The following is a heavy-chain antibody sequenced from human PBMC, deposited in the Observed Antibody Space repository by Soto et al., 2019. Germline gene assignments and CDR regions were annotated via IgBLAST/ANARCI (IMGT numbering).Heavy chain of an antibody. V-gene: IGHV4-59*08. Sequence: QVQLQESGPGLVKPSETLSLTCTVSGGSIGSYYWSWIRQPPGKGLEWIGYIYYSGSTNYNPSLKSRVTISVDTSKNPFSLKLSSVTAADTAVYYCAGRHGGTFDYWGQGTLVTVSS. J-gene: IGHJ4*02. CDR2: IYYSGST. D-gene: IGHD2-15*01. CDR1: GGSIGSYY. CDR3: AGRHGGTFDY.